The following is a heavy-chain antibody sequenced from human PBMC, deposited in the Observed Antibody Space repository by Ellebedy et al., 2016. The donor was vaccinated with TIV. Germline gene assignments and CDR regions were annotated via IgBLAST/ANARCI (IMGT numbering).Heavy chain of an antibody. CDR1: GYSFTTYY. J-gene: IGHJ4*02. D-gene: IGHD2-21*02. Sequence: AASVTVSCKASGYSFTTYYMHWARQAPGQGLEWMGMINPSGGITRHSQKFQGRVTMTRDTSTSTVYMELSSLRSEDTAVYYCARDAGVGIVVVTAMFDYWGQGTLVTVSS. V-gene: IGHV1-46*01. CDR3: ARDAGVGIVVVTAMFDY. CDR2: INPSGGIT.